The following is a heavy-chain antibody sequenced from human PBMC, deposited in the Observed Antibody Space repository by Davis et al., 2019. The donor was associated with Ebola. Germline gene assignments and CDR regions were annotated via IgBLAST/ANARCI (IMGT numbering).Heavy chain of an antibody. CDR2: ISSSSSYI. CDR3: ATADGRGPYYYYGMDV. D-gene: IGHD5-12*01. J-gene: IGHJ6*02. Sequence: GGSLRFSCAASGFTFSSYNMNWVRQAPGKGLEWVSSISSSSSYIYYADSVRGRFTISRDNSKNTLYLQMNSLRAEDTAVYYVATADGRGPYYYYGMDVWGQGTTVTVSS. CDR1: GFTFSSYN. V-gene: IGHV3-21*04.